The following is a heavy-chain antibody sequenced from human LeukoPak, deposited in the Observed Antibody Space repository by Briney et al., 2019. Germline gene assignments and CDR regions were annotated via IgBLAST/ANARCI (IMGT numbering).Heavy chain of an antibody. CDR3: ARGLLRNNGGNSVFDY. D-gene: IGHD4-23*01. J-gene: IGHJ4*02. CDR1: GGSFSGYY. Sequence: SETLSLTCAVYGGSFSGYYWSWIRQSPGKGLEWIGEINHSGSTNYNPSLKSRVTISVDTSKNQFSLKLSSVTAADTAVYYCARGLLRNNGGNSVFDYWGQGTLVTVSS. V-gene: IGHV4-34*01. CDR2: INHSGST.